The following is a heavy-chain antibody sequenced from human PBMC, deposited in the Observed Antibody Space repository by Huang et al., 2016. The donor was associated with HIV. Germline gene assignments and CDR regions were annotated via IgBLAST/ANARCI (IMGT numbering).Heavy chain of an antibody. CDR2: IKQDGSEK. J-gene: IGHJ4*02. CDR3: ARRLRYYYGSGRTSGYFVY. V-gene: IGHV3-7*01. D-gene: IGHD3-10*01. Sequence: SSYWMSWVRQAPGKGLEWMANIKQDGSEKYYVDSVKGRFTISRDNAKTSLYLQMNSLRAEDTAVYYCARRLRYYYGSGRTSGYFVYWGQGTLFTVSS. CDR1: SSYW.